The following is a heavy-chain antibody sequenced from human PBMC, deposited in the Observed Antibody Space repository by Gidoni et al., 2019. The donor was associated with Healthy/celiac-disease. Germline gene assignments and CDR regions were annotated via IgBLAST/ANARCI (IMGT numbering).Heavy chain of an antibody. Sequence: EVQLVESGGGLIQPGGSLSLSCAASGFTVSSNYMSWVRQAPGKGLEWVSVIYSGGSTYYADSVKGRFTISRDNSKNTLYLQMNSLRAEDTAVYYCARESLKDTAMAYYYYYYGMDVWGQGTTVTVSS. J-gene: IGHJ6*02. V-gene: IGHV3-53*01. CDR2: IYSGGST. CDR1: GFTVSSNY. CDR3: ARESLKDTAMAYYYYYYGMDV. D-gene: IGHD5-18*01.